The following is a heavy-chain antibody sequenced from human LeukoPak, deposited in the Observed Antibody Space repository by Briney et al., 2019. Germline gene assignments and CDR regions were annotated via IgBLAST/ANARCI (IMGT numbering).Heavy chain of an antibody. Sequence: SQTLSLTCTVSGGYTSSGDYYWSWIRQPPGNGLEWIGYIYYSGSTYYNPSLKSRVTISVDTSKNQFSLKLSSVTAADTAVYYCARAGSSYDYVYYFDYWGQGTLVTVSS. CDR3: ARAGSSYDYVYYFDY. D-gene: IGHD3-16*01. CDR1: GGYTSSGDYY. V-gene: IGHV4-30-4*01. CDR2: IYYSGST. J-gene: IGHJ4*02.